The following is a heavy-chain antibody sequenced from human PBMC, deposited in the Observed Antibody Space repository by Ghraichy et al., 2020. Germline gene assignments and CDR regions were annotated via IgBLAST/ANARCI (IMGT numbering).Heavy chain of an antibody. V-gene: IGHV4-59*11. Sequence: SQTLSLTCTVSGGSINSHYWSWIRQPPGKGLESIGYIYYSGSTNYNPSLKSRVTISVDTSKNQFSLKLSSVTAADTAVYYCARGTAVADRDYGMDVWGQGTTVTVSS. CDR3: ARGTAVADRDYGMDV. J-gene: IGHJ6*02. D-gene: IGHD6-19*01. CDR2: IYYSGST. CDR1: GGSINSHY.